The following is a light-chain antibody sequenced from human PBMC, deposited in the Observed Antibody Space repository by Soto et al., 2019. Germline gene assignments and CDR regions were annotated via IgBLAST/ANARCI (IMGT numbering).Light chain of an antibody. Sequence: DIQMTQSPSSLSASVGDIVTITCRASQSSSNYLNWYQQKPGKAPKLLXYGASTLQSGVPSRFRGSGSGTEFTLTISSLQPEDFETYYCQHSYSYPWTFGQGTKVDI. CDR1: QSSSNY. J-gene: IGKJ1*01. V-gene: IGKV1-39*01. CDR3: QHSYSYPWT. CDR2: GAS.